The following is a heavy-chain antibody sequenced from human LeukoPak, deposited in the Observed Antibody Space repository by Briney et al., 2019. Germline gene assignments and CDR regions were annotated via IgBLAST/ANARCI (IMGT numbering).Heavy chain of an antibody. D-gene: IGHD6-19*01. CDR1: GYTFTGYY. V-gene: IGHV1-2*06. Sequence: ASVKVSCKASGYTFTGYYMHWVRQAPGQGLEWMGRINPNSGGTNYEQKFQGRVTMTRDTSISTAYMELSRLRSDDTAVYYCARDEQWLATGSAFDIWGQGTMATVSS. CDR2: INPNSGGT. CDR3: ARDEQWLATGSAFDI. J-gene: IGHJ3*02.